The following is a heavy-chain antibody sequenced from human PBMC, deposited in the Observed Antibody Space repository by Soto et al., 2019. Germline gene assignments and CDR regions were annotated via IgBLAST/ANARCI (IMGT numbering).Heavy chain of an antibody. CDR2: ISSYNGNT. CDR1: GYTFTSYG. V-gene: IGHV1-18*01. J-gene: IGHJ5*02. CDR3: ARGPRYCSSSSCFSRVTWFDP. Sequence: QVQLVQSGAEVKKPGASVKVSCKASGYTFTSYGISWVRQAPGQGLEWMGWISSYNGNTNYAQKVQGRVTMTTDTSASPTYMELRSLRSDDTAVYYCARGPRYCSSSSCFSRVTWFDPWGQGTLVTVSS. D-gene: IGHD2-2*01.